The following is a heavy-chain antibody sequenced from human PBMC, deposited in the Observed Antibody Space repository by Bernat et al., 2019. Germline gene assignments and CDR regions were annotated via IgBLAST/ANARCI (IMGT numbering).Heavy chain of an antibody. CDR1: GFTFSSYA. V-gene: IGHV3-30-3*01. Sequence: QVQLVESGGGVVQPGRSLRLSCAASGFTFSSYAMHWVRQAPGKGLEWVAVISYDGSNKYYADSGKGRFPISRDNSKNTLYLQMNSLRAEDTAVYYCARDFLRERWLHRLDYWGQGTLVTVSS. D-gene: IGHD5-24*01. J-gene: IGHJ4*02. CDR3: ARDFLRERWLHRLDY. CDR2: ISYDGSNK.